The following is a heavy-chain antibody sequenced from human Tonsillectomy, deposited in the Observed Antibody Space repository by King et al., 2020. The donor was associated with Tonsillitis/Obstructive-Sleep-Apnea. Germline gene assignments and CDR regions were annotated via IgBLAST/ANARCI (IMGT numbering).Heavy chain of an antibody. Sequence: QLVQSGGGVVQRGRSPRLSCVASGFTFSSYAMHWVRQAPGKGLEWVAVISYDGSNKHYADSVKGRFTISRDNSKNTLYLQMNSLRAEDTAVYYCARDRGAYSSGWSDDAFDIWGQGTMVTVSS. J-gene: IGHJ3*02. V-gene: IGHV3-30*04. D-gene: IGHD6-19*01. CDR1: GFTFSSYA. CDR2: ISYDGSNK. CDR3: ARDRGAYSSGWSDDAFDI.